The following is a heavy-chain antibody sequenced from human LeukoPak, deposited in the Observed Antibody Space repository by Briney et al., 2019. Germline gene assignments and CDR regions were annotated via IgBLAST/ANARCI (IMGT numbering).Heavy chain of an antibody. V-gene: IGHV1-24*01. CDR3: ATGYDILTGYRY. Sequence: ASVKVSCKVSGYTLTELSMHWVRQAPGKGPEWMGGFDPEDGETIYAQKFQGRVTMTEDTSTDTAYMELSSLRSEDTAVYYCATGYDILTGYRYWGRGTLVTVSS. J-gene: IGHJ4*02. CDR2: FDPEDGET. D-gene: IGHD3-9*01. CDR1: GYTLTELS.